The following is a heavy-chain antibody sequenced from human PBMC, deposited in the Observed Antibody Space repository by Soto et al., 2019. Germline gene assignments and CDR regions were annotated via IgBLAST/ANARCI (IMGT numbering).Heavy chain of an antibody. CDR2: IHHSGST. J-gene: IGHJ1*01. D-gene: IGHD3-10*01. CDR3: VRGVLS. Sequence: SETLSLTCNVSGGSISSGGFYWTWIRQHPGKGLEWIGNIHHSGSTFYNPSLKSRVSISVDTSKNQFSLKLSSVTAADTAVYFCVRGVLSWGQGTLVTVSS. V-gene: IGHV4-31*03. CDR1: GGSISSGGFY.